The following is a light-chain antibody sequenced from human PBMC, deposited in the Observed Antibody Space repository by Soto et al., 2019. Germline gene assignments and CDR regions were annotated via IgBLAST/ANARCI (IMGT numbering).Light chain of an antibody. V-gene: IGKV3-11*01. CDR3: QQRSNWLT. CDR2: DAS. Sequence: EIGLTQSPATLSLSPGERATLSCRASQRLSSYLAWYQQKPGQAPRLLIYDASNRATGIPARFSGSGSGTDFTLTISSLEPEDFAVYFCQQRSNWLTFGGGTKVEIK. CDR1: QRLSSY. J-gene: IGKJ4*01.